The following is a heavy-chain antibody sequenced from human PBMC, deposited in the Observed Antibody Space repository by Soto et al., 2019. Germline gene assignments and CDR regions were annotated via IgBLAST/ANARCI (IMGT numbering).Heavy chain of an antibody. V-gene: IGHV3-23*01. CDR2: ISGSGGST. CDR1: GFTFSSYA. D-gene: IGHD3-10*01. CDR3: AKDVGGYYGSGSYYNAAFDI. J-gene: IGHJ3*02. Sequence: GGSLRLSCAASGFTFSSYAMSWVRQAPGKGLEWVSAISGSGGSTYYADSVKGRFTISRDNSKNTLYLQMNSLRAEDTAVYYCAKDVGGYYGSGSYYNAAFDIWGQGTMVTVS.